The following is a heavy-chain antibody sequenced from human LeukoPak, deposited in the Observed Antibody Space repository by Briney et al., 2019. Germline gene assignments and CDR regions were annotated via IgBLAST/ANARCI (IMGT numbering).Heavy chain of an antibody. J-gene: IGHJ5*02. CDR2: ISAYNGNT. Sequence: GASVKVSCKASGYTFTSYGISWVRQAPGQGLEWMGWISAYNGNTNYAQKLQGRVTMTTDTSTSTAYMELRSLRSDDTAVYYCARGFTIFGVVIRFDPWGQGTLVTVSS. V-gene: IGHV1-18*01. CDR1: GYTFTSYG. D-gene: IGHD3-3*01. CDR3: ARGFTIFGVVIRFDP.